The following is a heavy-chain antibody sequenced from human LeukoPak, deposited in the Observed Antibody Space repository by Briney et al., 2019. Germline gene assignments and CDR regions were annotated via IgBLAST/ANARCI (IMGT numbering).Heavy chain of an antibody. J-gene: IGHJ6*02. Sequence: SETPSLTCTVSGGSISSDYWSWIRQPPGKGLEWIGYVYYTGSTKYNPSLKSRVAISVDTSKNQFSLNLSSVTAADTAVYYCARRPLGSSYSFGVDVWGQGTTVTVSS. D-gene: IGHD5-12*01. CDR1: GGSISSDY. CDR2: VYYTGST. V-gene: IGHV4-59*08. CDR3: ARRPLGSSYSFGVDV.